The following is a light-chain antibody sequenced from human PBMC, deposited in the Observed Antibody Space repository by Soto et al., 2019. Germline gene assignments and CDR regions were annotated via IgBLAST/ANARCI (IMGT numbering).Light chain of an antibody. CDR2: GAS. V-gene: IGKV3-15*01. CDR1: QSVSSN. Sequence: EIVMTQSPATLSVSPGERATLSCRASQSVSSNLAWYQQKPGQAPRLLIYGASTRATGIPARVSGSGSGTEFPLTISSLQSEDFAFYYCQQYDGWPPFTFGPGTKVDI. CDR3: QQYDGWPPFT. J-gene: IGKJ3*01.